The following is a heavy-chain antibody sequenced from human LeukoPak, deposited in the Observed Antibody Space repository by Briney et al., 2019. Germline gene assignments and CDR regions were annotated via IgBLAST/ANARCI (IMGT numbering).Heavy chain of an antibody. D-gene: IGHD3-16*01. CDR2: IYYSGST. V-gene: IGHV4-39*01. Sequence: SETLSLTCTVSGGSISSSSYYWGWIRQPPGKGLEWIGSIYYSGSTYYNPSLKSRVTISVDTSKNQFSLKLSSVTAADTAVYYCASGDLMITFGGVRYWGQGTLVTVSS. CDR3: ASGDLMITFGGVRY. J-gene: IGHJ4*02. CDR1: GGSISSSSYY.